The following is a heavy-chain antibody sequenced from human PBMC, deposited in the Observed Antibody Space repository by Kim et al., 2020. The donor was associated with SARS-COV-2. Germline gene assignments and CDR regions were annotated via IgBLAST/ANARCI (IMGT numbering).Heavy chain of an antibody. J-gene: IGHJ4*02. CDR2: ISYDGSNK. V-gene: IGHV3-33*05. D-gene: IGHD3-10*01. CDR3: ARDVITMVRGVWGGFDY. Sequence: GGSLRLSCAASGFTFSSYGMHWVRQAPGKGLEWVAVISYDGSNKYYADSVKGRFTISRDNSKNTLYLQMNSLRAEDTAVYYCARDVITMVRGVWGGFDYWGQGTLVTVSS. CDR1: GFTFSSYG.